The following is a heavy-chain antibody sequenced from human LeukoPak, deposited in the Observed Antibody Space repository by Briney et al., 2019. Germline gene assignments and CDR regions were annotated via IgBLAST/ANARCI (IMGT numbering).Heavy chain of an antibody. Sequence: SETLSLTCSVSGGSTSSYCWSWIRQPAGKGLGWIGRIYTSGSTHYNPSLKSRVTMSVDTSKNQLSLKLTSLTAADTAVYYCARDRGDSSGYYPDYWGQGTLVTVSS. CDR3: ARDRGDSSGYYPDY. V-gene: IGHV4-4*07. D-gene: IGHD3-22*01. CDR2: IYTSGST. J-gene: IGHJ4*02. CDR1: GGSTSSYC.